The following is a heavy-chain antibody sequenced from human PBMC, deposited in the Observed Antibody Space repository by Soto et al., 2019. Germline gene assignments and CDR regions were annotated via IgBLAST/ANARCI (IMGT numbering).Heavy chain of an antibody. CDR3: ARGPSGDKVDS. CDR1: GGSISTVDYW. D-gene: IGHD7-27*01. Sequence: QVQLQESGPGLVKPSQTLSLTCTVSGGSISTVDYWWSWIRQSPDMGLEWIGHIYDGGRTYNNPSLESRVTISVDTSKSQPSLTLSSVSAADTAVYYCARGPSGDKVDSWGQGTLVTVSS. J-gene: IGHJ4*02. V-gene: IGHV4-30-4*01. CDR2: IYDGGRT.